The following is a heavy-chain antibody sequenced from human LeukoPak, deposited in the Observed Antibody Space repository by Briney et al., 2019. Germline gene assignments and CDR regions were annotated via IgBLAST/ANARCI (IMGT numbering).Heavy chain of an antibody. CDR2: IKPDESRE. Sequence: GGSLRLSCAASGFSFSTYWMTWVRQAPGKGLEWVAHIKPDESREDYVDSVKGRFTISRDNAKNSLYLQMNSLRVEDTAIYYCARDGWNYLLDYWGQGILVTVSS. CDR1: GFSFSTYW. V-gene: IGHV3-7*01. D-gene: IGHD3-10*01. J-gene: IGHJ4*02. CDR3: ARDGWNYLLDY.